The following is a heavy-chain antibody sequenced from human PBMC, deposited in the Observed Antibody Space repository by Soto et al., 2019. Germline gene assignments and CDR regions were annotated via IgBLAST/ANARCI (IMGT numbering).Heavy chain of an antibody. CDR1: GGPTSSGGYY. V-gene: IGHV4-31*03. CDR2: IYYSGST. CDR3: ARDHWYCSSTSCSGHWFDP. D-gene: IGHD2-2*01. Sequence: SETLSLTCTVSGGPTSSGGYYWSWIRQHPGKGLEWIGYIYYSGSTYYSPSLKRRVTIPVDTSKNQFSLKLSAVTAADTAVYYCARDHWYCSSTSCSGHWFDPWGQGTRVTVPQ. J-gene: IGHJ5*02.